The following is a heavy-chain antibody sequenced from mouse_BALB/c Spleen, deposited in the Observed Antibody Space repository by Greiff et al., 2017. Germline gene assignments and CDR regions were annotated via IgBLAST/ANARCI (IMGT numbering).Heavy chain of an antibody. Sequence: VQGVESGPGLVAPSQSLSITCTVSGFSLTGYGVNWVRQPPGKGLEWLGMIWGDGSTDYNSALKSRLSISKDNSKSQVFLKMNSLQTDDTARYYCAREGLRYYFDYWGQGTTLTVSS. V-gene: IGHV2-6-7*01. CDR3: AREGLRYYFDY. CDR1: GFSLTGYG. CDR2: IWGDGST. J-gene: IGHJ2*01. D-gene: IGHD2-2*01.